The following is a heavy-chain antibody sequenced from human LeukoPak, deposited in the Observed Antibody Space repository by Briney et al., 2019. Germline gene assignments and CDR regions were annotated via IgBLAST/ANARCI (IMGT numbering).Heavy chain of an antibody. CDR1: GYTFTDYY. CDR3: AREVDYYDTSDYFPLGY. CDR2: INPNNGGT. Sequence: ASVKVSCKASGYTFTDYYIHWVRQAPGQGLEWMGWINPNNGGTNYAQKFQGRVTMTRDTSISTAYMELNRLRSDDTTVYYCAREVDYYDTSDYFPLGYWGQGTLVTVSS. D-gene: IGHD3-22*01. J-gene: IGHJ4*02. V-gene: IGHV1-2*02.